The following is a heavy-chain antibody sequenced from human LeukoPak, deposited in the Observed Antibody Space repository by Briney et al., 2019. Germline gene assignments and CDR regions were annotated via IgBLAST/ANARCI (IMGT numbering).Heavy chain of an antibody. CDR2: IYYSGST. CDR3: ARDHYYYYYMDV. J-gene: IGHJ6*03. Sequence: SETLSLTCTVSGGSISSPRYYWAWIRQPPGKGLEWHGGIYYSGSTHYNPSLKSRAAISVDTSKNQFSLKLSSVTAADTAVYYCARDHYYYYYMDVWGKGTTVTVSS. V-gene: IGHV4-39*07. CDR1: GGSISSPRYY.